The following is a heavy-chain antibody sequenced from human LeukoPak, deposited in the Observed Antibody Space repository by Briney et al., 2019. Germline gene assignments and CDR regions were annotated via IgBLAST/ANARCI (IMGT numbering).Heavy chain of an antibody. CDR1: GFTVSSNY. V-gene: IGHV3-66*01. D-gene: IGHD2-15*01. CDR3: ARDLGYCSGSTCYVGYFDY. Sequence: GGSLRLSCEASGFTVSSNYMNWVRQAPGKGLEWVSIIESDGSTHYADSVKGRFTISRDKSKNTLYLQMNSLRAEDTAVYYCARDLGYCSGSTCYVGYFDYWGQGTQVTVSS. J-gene: IGHJ4*02. CDR2: IESDGST.